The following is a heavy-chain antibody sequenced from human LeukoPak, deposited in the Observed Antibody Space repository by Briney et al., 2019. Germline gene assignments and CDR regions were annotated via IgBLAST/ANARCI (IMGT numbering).Heavy chain of an antibody. Sequence: GESLKISCKASGYTCTSNWIGWVRQMPGKGLEWVGVIYPGDSDVRYSPSFRGQVTISADKSISTAYLQWTGLETSDTAIFYCARGGYTNGWYYFDYWAQGTLVTVSS. CDR3: ARGGYTNGWYYFDY. V-gene: IGHV5-51*01. J-gene: IGHJ4*02. CDR1: GYTCTSNW. CDR2: IYPGDSDV. D-gene: IGHD6-19*01.